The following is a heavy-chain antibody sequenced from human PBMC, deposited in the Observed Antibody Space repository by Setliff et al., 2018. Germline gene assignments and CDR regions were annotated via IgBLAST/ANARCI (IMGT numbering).Heavy chain of an antibody. Sequence: ASVKVSCKASGYTFTNYGISWVRQAPGQGLEWMGWISAYNGNTNYAQKLQGRVTMTTDTSTSTAYMELRSLRSDDTAVYYCARVSRTIVAARGFDYWGQGTLVTSPQ. CDR3: ARVSRTIVAARGFDY. D-gene: IGHD1-26*01. CDR1: GYTFTNYG. J-gene: IGHJ4*02. V-gene: IGHV1-18*01. CDR2: ISAYNGNT.